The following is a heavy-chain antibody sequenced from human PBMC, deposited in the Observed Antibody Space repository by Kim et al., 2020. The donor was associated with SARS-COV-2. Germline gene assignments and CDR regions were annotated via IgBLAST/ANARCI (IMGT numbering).Heavy chain of an antibody. J-gene: IGHJ4*02. CDR3: ARDSGRCTGCAFDY. V-gene: IGHV3-7*01. CDR1: GFTFTSFY. Sequence: LSLTCAASGFTFTSFYMSWVRQAPGKGLEWVANINQGGSEKNYVDSVKGRFTISRDNAKNSLYLQMNSLRADDTAVYYCARDSGRCTGCAFDYWGQGTPVTVSS. CDR2: INQGGSEK. D-gene: IGHD6-19*01.